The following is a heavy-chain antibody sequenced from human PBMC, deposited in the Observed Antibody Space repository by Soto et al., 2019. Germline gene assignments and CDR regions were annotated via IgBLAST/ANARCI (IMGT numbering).Heavy chain of an antibody. CDR1: GLTFSSYW. J-gene: IGHJ4*02. V-gene: IGHV3-74*01. CDR2: INSDGSST. D-gene: IGHD4-17*01. CDR3: ALSYTVTTDY. Sequence: EVQLVESGGGLVQPGGSLRLYYAASGLTFSSYWMHWVRQAPGRGLVWVSRINSDGSSTNYADSVKGRFTISRDNAKNTLYLQMNSLRAEDTAVYYSALSYTVTTDYWGQGTLVTVSS.